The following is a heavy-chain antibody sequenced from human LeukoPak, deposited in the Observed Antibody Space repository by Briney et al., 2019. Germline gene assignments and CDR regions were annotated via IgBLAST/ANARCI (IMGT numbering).Heavy chain of an antibody. CDR3: AGSITIFGVVDY. CDR2: IYYSGST. D-gene: IGHD3-3*01. J-gene: IGHJ4*02. V-gene: IGHV4-59*01. Sequence: PSETLSLTCTVSGGSISSYYWCWIRQPPGKGLEWIGYIYYSGSTNYNPPLKSRVTISVDTSKNQFSLKLSSVTAADTAVYYCAGSITIFGVVDYWGQGTLVTVSS. CDR1: GGSISSYY.